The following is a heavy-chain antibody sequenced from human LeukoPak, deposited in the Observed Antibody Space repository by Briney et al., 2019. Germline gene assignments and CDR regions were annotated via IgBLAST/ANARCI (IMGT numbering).Heavy chain of an antibody. CDR2: IYYDGSNI. Sequence: GGSLRLSCAASGFSFSSYAMTWVRQAPGKGLEWVAFIYYDGSNIYYADYVKGRFTISRDISKNTLYLQMDSLRAEDTAIYYCARDWKTNSFDYWGQGTLVTVSS. D-gene: IGHD1-1*01. CDR1: GFSFSSYA. V-gene: IGHV3-33*08. J-gene: IGHJ4*02. CDR3: ARDWKTNSFDY.